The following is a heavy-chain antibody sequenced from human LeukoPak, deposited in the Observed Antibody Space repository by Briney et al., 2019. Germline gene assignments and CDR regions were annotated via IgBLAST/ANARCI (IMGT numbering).Heavy chain of an antibody. D-gene: IGHD5-18*01. V-gene: IGHV4-34*01. CDR2: INHSGST. CDR3: ARGEVLDTAMVTTPFDY. Sequence: SETLSLTCAVYGGSFSGCFWSWIRQPPGKGLEWIGEINHSGSTNYNPSLKSRVTISVDTSKNQFSLKLSSVTAADTAVYYCARGEVLDTAMVTTPFDYWGQGTLVTVSS. J-gene: IGHJ4*02. CDR1: GGSFSGCF.